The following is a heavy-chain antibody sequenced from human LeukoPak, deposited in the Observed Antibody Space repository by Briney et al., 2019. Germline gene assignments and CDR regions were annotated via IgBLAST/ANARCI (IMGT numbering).Heavy chain of an antibody. CDR2: ISSSGSTI. D-gene: IGHD2-15*01. CDR1: GFTFSDYY. V-gene: IGHV3-11*04. J-gene: IGHJ4*02. CDR3: ARSYCSGGSCALRH. Sequence: PGGSLRLSCAASGFTFSDYYMSWIRQAPGKGLEWGSYISSSGSTIYYADSVKGRFTISRDNAKNSPYLQMNSLRAEDTAVYYCARSYCSGGSCALRHWGQGTLVTVSS.